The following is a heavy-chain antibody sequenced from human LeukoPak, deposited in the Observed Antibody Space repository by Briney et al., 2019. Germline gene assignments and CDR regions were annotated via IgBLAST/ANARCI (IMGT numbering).Heavy chain of an antibody. CDR1: AFRLDTYC. CDR3: AKDGEWGITLVRGAIKRRWGLDF. D-gene: IGHD3-10*01. V-gene: IGHV3-30*02. J-gene: IGHJ4*02. CDR2: IRYDGTEE. Sequence: GRCLRLSCALSAFRLDTYCMRWVRQAPGEVLGWVAFIRYDGTEEYHAGSVKGRFSISRDNSKSTLFIQMTSLRVEDSAVYYCAKDGEWGITLVRGAIKRRWGLDFWGQGTLVTVSS.